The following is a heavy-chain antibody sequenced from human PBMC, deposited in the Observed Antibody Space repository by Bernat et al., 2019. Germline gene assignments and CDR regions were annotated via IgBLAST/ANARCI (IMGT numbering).Heavy chain of an antibody. CDR1: GFTFTTSW. V-gene: IGHV3-23*04. Sequence: EVQLVESGGGLVEPGGSLRLSCAASGFTFTTSWMSWVRQAPGKGLEWVSAISGSGGSTYYADSVKGRFTISRDNSKNTLYLQMNSLRAEDTAVYYCAKCVLMVYAMNYFDYWGQGTLVTVSS. CDR3: AKCVLMVYAMNYFDY. D-gene: IGHD2-8*01. J-gene: IGHJ4*02. CDR2: ISGSGGST.